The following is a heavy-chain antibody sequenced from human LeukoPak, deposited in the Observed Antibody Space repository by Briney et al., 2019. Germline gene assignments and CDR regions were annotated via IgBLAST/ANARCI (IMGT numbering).Heavy chain of an antibody. CDR1: GFTFSSYS. D-gene: IGHD2-21*01. CDR2: ISSSSSYI. J-gene: IGHJ4*02. Sequence: GGSLRLSCAASGFTFSSYSMNWVRQAPGKGLEWVSSISSSSSYIYYADSVKGRFTISRDNAKNSLYLQMNSLRAEDTATYYCARDVGGCGVNCSPYWGQGTLVTVSS. CDR3: ARDVGGCGVNCSPY. V-gene: IGHV3-21*01.